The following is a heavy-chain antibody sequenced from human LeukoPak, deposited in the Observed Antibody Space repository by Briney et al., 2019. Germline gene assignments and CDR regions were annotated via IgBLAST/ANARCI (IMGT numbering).Heavy chain of an antibody. J-gene: IGHJ3*02. CDR3: ARLRDSSGYYPNDAFDI. Sequence: SETLSLTCTVAGRSIGSDYCSWIRQPPGKGLEWIGYIYYSGSTTYNPSLKSRVTISVDTSKNQFSLKLSSVRPEQTALYYCARLRDSSGYYPNDAFDIWGQGTMVTVSS. CDR2: IYYSGST. V-gene: IGHV4-59*08. CDR1: GRSIGSDY. D-gene: IGHD3-22*01.